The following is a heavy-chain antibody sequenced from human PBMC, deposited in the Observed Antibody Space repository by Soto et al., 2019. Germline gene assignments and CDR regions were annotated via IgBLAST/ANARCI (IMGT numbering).Heavy chain of an antibody. D-gene: IGHD4-17*01. CDR1: GYSFTSYW. Sequence: GESLKISCKGSGYSFTSYWISWVRQMPGKGLEWMGRIDPSDSYTNYSPSFQGHVTISADKSISTAYLQWSSLKASDTAMYYCARHSASSTGYYYYGMDVWGQGTTVTVSS. V-gene: IGHV5-10-1*01. CDR2: IDPSDSYT. J-gene: IGHJ6*02. CDR3: ARHSASSTGYYYYGMDV.